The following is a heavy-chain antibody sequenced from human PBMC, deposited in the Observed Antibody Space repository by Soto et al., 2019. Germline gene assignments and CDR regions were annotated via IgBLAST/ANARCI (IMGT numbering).Heavy chain of an antibody. CDR1: GDSVSSNSAT. CDR3: ARWGHGELLQGIDY. V-gene: IGHV6-1*01. CDR2: TYYRSKWYN. J-gene: IGHJ4*02. D-gene: IGHD1-26*01. Sequence: PSQTLSLTCAISGDSVSSNSATWDWIRQSPSRGLEWLGRTYYRSKWYNDYAVSVKSRITINPDTSNNQLSLNLSSVTAADTAVYYCARWGHGELLQGIDYWGQGTLVTVSS.